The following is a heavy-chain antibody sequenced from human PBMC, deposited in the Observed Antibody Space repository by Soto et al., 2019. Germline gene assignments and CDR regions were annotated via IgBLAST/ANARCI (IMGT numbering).Heavy chain of an antibody. CDR3: ARDFPSAADHNWIVP. CDR1: AGFVSSGGNY. Sequence: QVQLQESGPGLVKPSQTLSLTCTVSAGFVSSGGNYWSWIRQRPGKGLEWIGYIPYGGSTSCNPNLKRRVTISIDTSENQYSLKLNSVTAADTAVYYCARDFPSAADHNWIVPWGQGTLGICSS. D-gene: IGHD6-13*01. CDR2: IPYGGST. V-gene: IGHV4-31*03. J-gene: IGHJ5*02.